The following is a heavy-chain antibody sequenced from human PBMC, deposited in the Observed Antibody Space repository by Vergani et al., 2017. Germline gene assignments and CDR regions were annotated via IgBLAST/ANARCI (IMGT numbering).Heavy chain of an antibody. CDR1: GFTFSSYS. CDR3: ARGTPGAQNFNYYGMGV. CDR2: ITSSSSYI. Sequence: EVQLVESGGGLVKPGGSLRLSCAASGFTFSSYSMHWVRQAPGKWLEWVSSITSSSSYIYYADSMKGRFTISRDSAKNSLYLQMNSLGADDTAVYYCARGTPGAQNFNYYGMGVWGQGTTVTVSS. V-gene: IGHV3-21*01. J-gene: IGHJ6*02. D-gene: IGHD5-24*01.